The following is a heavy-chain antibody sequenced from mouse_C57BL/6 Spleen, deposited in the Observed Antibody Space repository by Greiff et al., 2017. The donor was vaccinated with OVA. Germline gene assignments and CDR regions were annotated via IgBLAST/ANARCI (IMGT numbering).Heavy chain of an antibody. CDR2: IDPETGGT. D-gene: IGHD2-2*01. CDR3: TRLNTGGYPYYAMDY. Sequence: VQVVESGAELVRPGASVTLSCKASGYTFTDYEMHWVKQTPVHGLEWIGAIDPETGGTAYNQKFKGKAILTADKSSSTAYMELRSLTSEDSAVYYCTRLNTGGYPYYAMDYWGQGTSVTVSS. CDR1: GYTFTDYE. J-gene: IGHJ4*01. V-gene: IGHV1-15*01.